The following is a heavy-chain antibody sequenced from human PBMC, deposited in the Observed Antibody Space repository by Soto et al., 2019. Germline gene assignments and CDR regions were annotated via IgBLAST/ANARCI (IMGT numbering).Heavy chain of an antibody. CDR3: ARDKDRQQLGGNYYYGIGV. Sequence: QVQLVQSGAEVKKPGSSVTVSCKASGGTFGNSAISWVRQAPGQGLEWMGGIIPIFSTPDYAQKFQGRVTITADESTTTAYMELTSLKSEDTAVYYCARDKDRQQLGGNYYYGIGVWGQGTTVTVSS. D-gene: IGHD2-15*01. CDR2: IIPIFSTP. V-gene: IGHV1-69*12. CDR1: GGTFGNSA. J-gene: IGHJ6*02.